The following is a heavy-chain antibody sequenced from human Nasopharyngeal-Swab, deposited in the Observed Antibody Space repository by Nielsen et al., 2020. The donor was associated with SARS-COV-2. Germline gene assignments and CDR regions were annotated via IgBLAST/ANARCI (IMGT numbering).Heavy chain of an antibody. V-gene: IGHV3-7*03. CDR3: VKMGISAAGTPVMDV. Sequence: GESLKISCAASGFTFSSYWMSWVRQAPGKGLEWVANIKQDGSEKYYVDSVKGRFTISRDNAKNSLYLQMNSLRAEDTALYYCVKMGISAAGTPVMDVWGQGATVTVSS. CDR2: IKQDGSEK. CDR1: GFTFSSYW. D-gene: IGHD6-13*01. J-gene: IGHJ6*02.